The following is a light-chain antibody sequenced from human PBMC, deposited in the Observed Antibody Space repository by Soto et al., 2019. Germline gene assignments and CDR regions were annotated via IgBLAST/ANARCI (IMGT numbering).Light chain of an antibody. CDR1: QTISSNN. V-gene: IGKV3-20*01. CDR3: QQYGSWT. J-gene: IGKJ1*01. Sequence: EIVLTQSPGTLSVSPGERATLSCRASQTISSNNLAWYQQKPGQAPSLLIYGTSSRATGIPDRFSGSGSGPDFTLTISRLEPDDSAIYYCQQYGSWTFGQGTKVEI. CDR2: GTS.